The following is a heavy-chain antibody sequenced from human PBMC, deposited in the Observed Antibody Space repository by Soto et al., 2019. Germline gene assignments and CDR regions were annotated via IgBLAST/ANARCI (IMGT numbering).Heavy chain of an antibody. D-gene: IGHD5-12*01. J-gene: IGHJ6*02. CDR2: MKPDDGGP. CDR3: VRHLRRQWRRLDPESYTGMDV. V-gene: IGHV1-2*02. CDR1: GYILSDYC. Sequence: ASVKVSCKSSGYILSDYCIHWVRQAPGQGLEWLGWMKPDDGGPNYAQNFQGRVIMTRDTSTDTDYMELTRLTSDDTAVYFCVRHLRRQWRRLDPESYTGMDVWGQGTTVTVSS.